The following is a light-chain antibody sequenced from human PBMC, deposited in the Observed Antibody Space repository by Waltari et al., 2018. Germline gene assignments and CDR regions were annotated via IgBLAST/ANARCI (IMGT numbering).Light chain of an antibody. CDR3: HQYFSSPDT. CDR2: WAS. Sequence: DIVMTQSPDSLAVSLGGRATISCRSSQTILYNSNDKNYLAWYQQKPGRPPKLLFYWASTRESGVPPRFSAGGSGTAFTLTFTNLPPEAVATYYCHQYFSSPDTFGQGPRLE. J-gene: IGKJ2*01. V-gene: IGKV4-1*01. CDR1: QTILYNSNDKNY.